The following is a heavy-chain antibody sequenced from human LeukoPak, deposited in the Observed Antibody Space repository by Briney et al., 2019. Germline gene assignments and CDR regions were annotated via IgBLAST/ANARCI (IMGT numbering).Heavy chain of an antibody. V-gene: IGHV4-59*01. CDR1: GGSISSYY. J-gene: IGHJ6*02. CDR3: ARAWGGQWLGYYYYYYGMDV. CDR2: IYYSGST. Sequence: SETLSLTCTVSGGSISSYYWSWIRQPPGKGLEWIGYIYYSGSTNYNPSLKSQVTISVDTSKNQFSLKLSSVTAADTAVYYCARAWGGQWLGYYYYYYGMDVWGQGTKVTVSS. D-gene: IGHD6-19*01.